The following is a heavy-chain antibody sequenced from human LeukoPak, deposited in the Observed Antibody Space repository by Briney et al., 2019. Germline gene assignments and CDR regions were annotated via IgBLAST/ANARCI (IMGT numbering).Heavy chain of an antibody. CDR1: GGSIISGSHF. Sequence: SETLSLTCTVSGGSIISGSHFWGWIRQPPGKGLEWIGFIFYSGSTYYNPSLTSRVTISVDTSGNQFPLKVTSVTAADAAVYYCARVPYEIRLYYMDVWAKGPRSPSP. D-gene: IGHD2-21*01. J-gene: IGHJ6*03. V-gene: IGHV4-39*06. CDR3: ARVPYEIRLYYMDV. CDR2: IFYSGST.